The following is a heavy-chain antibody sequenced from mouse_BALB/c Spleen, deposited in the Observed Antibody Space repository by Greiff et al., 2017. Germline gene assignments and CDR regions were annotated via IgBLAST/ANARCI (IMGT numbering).Heavy chain of an antibody. CDR2: INPGSGGT. J-gene: IGHJ1*01. CDR1: GYAFTNYL. CDR3: ARLSWYFDV. Sequence: QVQLQQSGAELVRPGTSVKVSCKASGYAFTNYLIEWVKQRPGQGLEWIGVINPGSGGTNYNEKFKGKATLTADKSSSTAYMQLSSLTSDDSAVYFCARLSWYFDVWGAGTTVTVSS. V-gene: IGHV1-54*01.